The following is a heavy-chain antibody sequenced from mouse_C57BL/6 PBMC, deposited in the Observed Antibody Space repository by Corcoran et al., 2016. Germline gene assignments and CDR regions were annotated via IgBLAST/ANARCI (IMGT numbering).Heavy chain of an antibody. CDR2: ISYDGSN. D-gene: IGHD3-2*02. CDR3: ARESSGYNYAMDY. J-gene: IGHJ4*01. Sequence: DVQLQESGPGLVKPSQSLSLTCSVTGYSITSGYYWNWIRQFPGNKLEWMGYISYDGSNNYNPSLKNRISITRDTSKNQFFLKLNSVTTEDTATYYCARESSGYNYAMDYWGQGTSVTVSS. CDR1: GYSITSGYY. V-gene: IGHV3-6*01.